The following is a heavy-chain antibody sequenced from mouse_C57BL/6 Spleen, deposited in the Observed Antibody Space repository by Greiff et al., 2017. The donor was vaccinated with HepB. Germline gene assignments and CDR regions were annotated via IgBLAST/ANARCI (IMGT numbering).Heavy chain of an antibody. CDR3: ARGDLLRCPKYFDV. CDR2: ISGGGGNT. J-gene: IGHJ1*03. CDR1: GFTFSSYT. Sequence: VQLKESGGGLVKPGGSLKLSCAASGFTFSSYTMSWVRQTPEKRLEWVATISGGGGNTYYPDSVKGRFTISRDNAKNTLYLQMSSLRSEDTALYYCARGDLLRCPKYFDVWGTGTTVTVSS. V-gene: IGHV5-9*01. D-gene: IGHD1-1*01.